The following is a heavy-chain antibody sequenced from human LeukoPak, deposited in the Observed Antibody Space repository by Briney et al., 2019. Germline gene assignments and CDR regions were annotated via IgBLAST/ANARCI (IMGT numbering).Heavy chain of an antibody. CDR2: ISYSGTT. D-gene: IGHD5-12*01. CDR1: GGSISGYY. CDR3: ARGDDYESTLFGY. J-gene: IGHJ4*02. V-gene: IGHV4-59*01. Sequence: SETLSLTCTVSGGSISGYYWNWIRQPPGKGLEWIGYISYSGTTNYNPSLKSRVTISVDTSKKQFSLKLTSATAADTAVYYCARGDDYESTLFGYWGQGTLVTVSS.